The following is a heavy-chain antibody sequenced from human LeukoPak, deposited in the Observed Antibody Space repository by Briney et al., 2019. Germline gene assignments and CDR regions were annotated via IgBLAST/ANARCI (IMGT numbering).Heavy chain of an antibody. CDR1: GFTFSSYG. J-gene: IGHJ4*02. D-gene: IGHD5-18*01. Sequence: GRSLRLSCAASGFTFSSYGMHWVRQAPGKGLEWVAVISLDGSNEYYADSVKGRFTISRDNSKNTLYLQMNSLRDEDTAVYYCARRVDTGMPTDYWGQGTLATVSS. CDR3: ARRVDTGMPTDY. V-gene: IGHV3-30*03. CDR2: ISLDGSNE.